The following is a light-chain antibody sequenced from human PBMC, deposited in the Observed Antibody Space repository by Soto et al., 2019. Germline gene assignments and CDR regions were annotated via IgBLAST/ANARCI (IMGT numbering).Light chain of an antibody. CDR3: MQSVQIAWT. CDR2: LGS. J-gene: IGKJ1*01. Sequence: EIVMTQSPLSLPVTPGEPASISCRSGQSLLYSNGRNYLDWYLQKPGQSPQVLIYLGSNRAPGVTDRFSGSGSGTDFTLRISRVEAEDAGVYYCMQSVQIAWTFGQGTKVEVK. V-gene: IGKV2-28*01. CDR1: QSLLYSNGRNY.